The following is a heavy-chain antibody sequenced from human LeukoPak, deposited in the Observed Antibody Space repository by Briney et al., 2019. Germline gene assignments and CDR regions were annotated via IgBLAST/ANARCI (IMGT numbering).Heavy chain of an antibody. V-gene: IGHV3-33*01. D-gene: IGHD2-2*01. Sequence: GGSLRLSCAASGFTFSSYGMHWVRQAPGKGLEWVAVIWYDGSNKYYADSVKGRFTISRDNSTNTLYLQMNSLRAEDTAVYYCARDRVGYCSSTSCYRLYYGMDVWGQGTTVTVSS. CDR1: GFTFSSYG. CDR3: ARDRVGYCSSTSCYRLYYGMDV. J-gene: IGHJ6*02. CDR2: IWYDGSNK.